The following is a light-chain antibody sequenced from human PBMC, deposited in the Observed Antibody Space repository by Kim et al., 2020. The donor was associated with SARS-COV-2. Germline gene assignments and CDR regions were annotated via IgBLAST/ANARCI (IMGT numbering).Light chain of an antibody. J-gene: IGLJ2*01. CDR1: SLRVSY. CDR3: NSRDSNDNVV. Sequence: VALGQTVRVTCQGDSLRVSYASWYQQKPGQAPLLVFYGENNRPSGIPDRFSGSSSGNTASLTITGTQAGDEADYYCNSRDSNDNVVFGGGTQLTVL. V-gene: IGLV3-19*01. CDR2: GEN.